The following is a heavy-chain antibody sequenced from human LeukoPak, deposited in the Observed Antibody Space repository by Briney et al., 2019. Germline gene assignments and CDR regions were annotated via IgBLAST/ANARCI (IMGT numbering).Heavy chain of an antibody. J-gene: IGHJ4*02. V-gene: IGHV3-30-3*02. CDR1: GFTFSSYA. CDR2: ISYDGSNK. D-gene: IGHD4-17*01. Sequence: PGRSLRLSCAASGFTFSSYAVHWVRQAPGKGLEWVAVISYDGSNKYYADSVKGRFTISRDNSKNTLYLQMNSLRAEDTAVYYCAKLTVTTDYFDYWGQGTLVTVSS. CDR3: AKLTVTTDYFDY.